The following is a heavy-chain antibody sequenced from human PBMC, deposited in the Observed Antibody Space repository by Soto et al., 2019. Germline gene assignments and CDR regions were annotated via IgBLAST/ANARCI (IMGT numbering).Heavy chain of an antibody. J-gene: IGHJ4*02. V-gene: IGHV3-23*01. Sequence: GGSLRLSCAASGFPFSSYSMSSVRQAPGKGLESVSAISGSGGSTSYADSVKGRFTISRDNSKNTLYLQMNSLRAEDTAVYYCATKVAYSSSWQWLVLFDYWGQGTLVTVSS. CDR1: GFPFSSYS. CDR3: ATKVAYSSSWQWLVLFDY. CDR2: ISGSGGST. D-gene: IGHD6-13*01.